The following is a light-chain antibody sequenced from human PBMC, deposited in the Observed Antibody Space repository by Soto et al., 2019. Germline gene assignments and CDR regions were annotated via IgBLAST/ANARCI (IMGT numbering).Light chain of an antibody. CDR3: QQYYSTPPT. J-gene: IGKJ1*01. CDR1: QSVLYSSDNKNY. CDR2: WAS. V-gene: IGKV4-1*01. Sequence: VMTQSPESLTVSLGERATINCRSSQSVLYSSDNKNYLAWYQQEPGQPPKLLISWASTRESGVPDRFSGSGSGTDFTLTISSLQAEDVAVYYCQQYYSTPPTFGQGTKVEIK.